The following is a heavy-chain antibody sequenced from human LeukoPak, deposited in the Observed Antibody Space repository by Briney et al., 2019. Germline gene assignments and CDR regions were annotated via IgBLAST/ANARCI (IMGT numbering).Heavy chain of an antibody. CDR2: IYYSGST. Sequence: SQTLSLTCTVSGGSISSDGYLWSWIRQHPGKGLEWIGYIYYSGSTNYNPSLKSRVTISVDTSKNQFSLKLSPVTAADTAVYYCARGIAAAGVWFDPWGQGTLVTVSS. D-gene: IGHD6-13*01. CDR1: GGSISSDGYL. V-gene: IGHV4-30-4*08. CDR3: ARGIAAAGVWFDP. J-gene: IGHJ5*02.